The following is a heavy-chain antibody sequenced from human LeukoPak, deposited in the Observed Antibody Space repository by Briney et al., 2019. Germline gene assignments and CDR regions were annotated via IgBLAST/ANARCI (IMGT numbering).Heavy chain of an antibody. CDR3: TKDLTGATNP. D-gene: IGHD1-26*01. V-gene: IGHV3-48*04. Sequence: GGSLRLSCAASGFTFSSYSMSWVRQAPGKGLEWVSYISSSSSTIYYADSVKGRFTISRDNAKNSLYLQMNSLRAEDTAVYYCTKDLTGATNPWGQGTQVTVSS. CDR1: GFTFSSYS. J-gene: IGHJ5*02. CDR2: ISSSSSTI.